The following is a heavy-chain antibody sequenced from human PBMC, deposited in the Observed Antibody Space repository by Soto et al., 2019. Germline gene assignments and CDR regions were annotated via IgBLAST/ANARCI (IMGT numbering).Heavy chain of an antibody. J-gene: IGHJ2*01. CDR1: GFTFSDYG. D-gene: IGHD3-16*02. V-gene: IGHV3-33*01. Sequence: QVQLVESGGGVVQPGRSLRLSCAASGFTFSDYGMHWVRQAPGKGLEWVTVIWYDGSNKYYADSVKGRFTISRDNSKNTQYLQMNSLTAEDTAVYYCAREGVAYRYKGDAFKWSFDLWCRGTLVTVSS. CDR2: IWYDGSNK. CDR3: AREGVAYRYKGDAFKWSFDL.